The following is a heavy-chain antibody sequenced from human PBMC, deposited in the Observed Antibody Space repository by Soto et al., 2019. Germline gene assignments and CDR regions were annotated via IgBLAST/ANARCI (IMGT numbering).Heavy chain of an antibody. CDR1: GFTFSSYS. Sequence: PGGSLRLSCAASGFTFSSYSMNWDRQAPGKGLEWVSSISSSSSYIYYADSVKGRFTISRDNAKNSLYLQMNSLRAEDTAVYYCARDRSTIFGVVHYGMDVWGQGTTVTVSS. V-gene: IGHV3-21*01. D-gene: IGHD3-3*01. J-gene: IGHJ6*02. CDR3: ARDRSTIFGVVHYGMDV. CDR2: ISSSSSYI.